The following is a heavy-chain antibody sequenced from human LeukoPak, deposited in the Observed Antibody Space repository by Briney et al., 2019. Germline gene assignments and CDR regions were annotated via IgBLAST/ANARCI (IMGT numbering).Heavy chain of an antibody. V-gene: IGHV4-34*01. CDR2: INHSRST. D-gene: IGHD2-21*02. Sequence: SETLSLTCAVYGGSFSGYYWTWIRQPPGKGLEWIGEINHSRSTNYNPSLKSRVTISVDASKNQFSLKLSSVTAADTALYYCASVVVVTASNGYFDLWGRGTLVTVSS. CDR3: ASVVVVTASNGYFDL. CDR1: GGSFSGYY. J-gene: IGHJ2*01.